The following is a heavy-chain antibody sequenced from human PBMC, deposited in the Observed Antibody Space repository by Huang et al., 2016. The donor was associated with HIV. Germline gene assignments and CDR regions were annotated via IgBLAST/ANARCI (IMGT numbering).Heavy chain of an antibody. J-gene: IGHJ4*02. CDR2: VSYTASNK. CDR1: GFTFSNYA. D-gene: IGHD3-22*01. V-gene: IGHV3-30-3*01. Sequence: QVQLVESGGGVVQPGRSLRLSCTASGFTFSNYAMHWLRQAPGKGLEGVPLVSYTASNKYYADSVKGRFSISRDNSKNTMYLHMNSLRPEDTAVYYCARGRDGRSGFYFGDFDYWGQGTLVTVSS. CDR3: ARGRDGRSGFYFGDFDY.